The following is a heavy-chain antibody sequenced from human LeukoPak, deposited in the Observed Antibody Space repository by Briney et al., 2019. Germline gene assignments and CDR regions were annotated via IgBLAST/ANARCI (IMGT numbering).Heavy chain of an antibody. CDR3: ARRVYCSSTSCYPYYFYY. Sequence: GESLQISFKGSGYSFTSYWIGWVRRMPGKGLEWMGIIYPGDSDTRYSPSFQGQVTISADKSISTAYLQWSSLKASDTAMYYCARRVYCSSTSCYPYYFYYWGQGTLVTVSS. D-gene: IGHD2-2*01. J-gene: IGHJ4*02. CDR2: IYPGDSDT. V-gene: IGHV5-51*01. CDR1: GYSFTSYW.